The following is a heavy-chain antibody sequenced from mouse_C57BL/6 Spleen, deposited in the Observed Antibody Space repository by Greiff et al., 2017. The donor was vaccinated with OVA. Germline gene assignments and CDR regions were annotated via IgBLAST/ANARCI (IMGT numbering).Heavy chain of an antibody. CDR1: GYTFTSYW. V-gene: IGHV1-55*01. CDR2: IYPGSGST. Sequence: QVQLQQSGAELVKPGASVKMSCKASGYTFTSYWITWVKQRPGQGLEWIGDIYPGSGSTNYNEKFKSKATLTVDPSSSTAYMQLSSLTSEDSAVYYCARASGAEDYFDYWGQGTTLTVSS. J-gene: IGHJ2*01. CDR3: ARASGAEDYFDY. D-gene: IGHD6-1*01.